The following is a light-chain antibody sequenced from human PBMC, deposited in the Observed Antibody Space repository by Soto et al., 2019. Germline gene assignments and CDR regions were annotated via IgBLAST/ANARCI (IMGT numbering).Light chain of an antibody. CDR2: SNN. CDR3: AAWDYSLNGYVV. J-gene: IGLJ2*01. Sequence: QSVLTQPPSASGTPGQRVTISCSGSSSNIGSNTVNWYQQLPGTATKLLIYSNNQQPSGVPDRFSGSKSGTSASLAISGLQSEDVADYYCAAWDYSLNGYVVFGGGTKLTVL. V-gene: IGLV1-44*01. CDR1: SSNIGSNT.